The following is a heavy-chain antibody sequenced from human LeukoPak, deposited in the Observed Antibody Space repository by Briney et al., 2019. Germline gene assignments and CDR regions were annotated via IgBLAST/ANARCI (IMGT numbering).Heavy chain of an antibody. CDR2: IIPIFGTA. Sequence: SVKVSCKASGGTFSSYAISWVRQAPGQGLEWMGGIIPIFGTANYAQKLQGRVTITADESTSTAYMELSSLISDDTAVYYCARIPPSGGAIDYWGQGTLVTVSS. CDR3: ARIPPSGGAIDY. CDR1: GGTFSSYA. D-gene: IGHD3-10*01. J-gene: IGHJ4*02. V-gene: IGHV1-69*01.